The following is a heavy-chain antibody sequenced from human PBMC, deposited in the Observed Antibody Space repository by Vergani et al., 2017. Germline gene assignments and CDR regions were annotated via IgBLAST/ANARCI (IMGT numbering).Heavy chain of an antibody. J-gene: IGHJ6*03. D-gene: IGHD5-18*01. CDR1: GYTFTGYY. CDR3: ARVDTAMVTAYYYMDV. V-gene: IGHV1-2*02. CDR2: INPNSGGT. Sequence: QVQLVQSGAEVKKPGASVKVSCKASGYTFTGYYMHWVRQAPGQGLEWMGWINPNSGGTNYAQKFQGRVTITADESTSTAYMELSSLRSEDTAVYYCARVDTAMVTAYYYMDVWGKGTTVTVSS.